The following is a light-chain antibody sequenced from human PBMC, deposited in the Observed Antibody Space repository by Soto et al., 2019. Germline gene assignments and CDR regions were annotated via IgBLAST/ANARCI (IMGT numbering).Light chain of an antibody. CDR3: QQSYSTLTYT. V-gene: IGKV1-39*01. Sequence: DIQMTQSPSSLSASVGDRVTISCRASQSISTYLNWYQQKPGKAPKLLIYAASSLQSGVPSRFSGSGSGTEFTLTISTLQPEVFATYYCQQSYSTLTYTFGQGTKLEIK. J-gene: IGKJ2*01. CDR2: AAS. CDR1: QSISTY.